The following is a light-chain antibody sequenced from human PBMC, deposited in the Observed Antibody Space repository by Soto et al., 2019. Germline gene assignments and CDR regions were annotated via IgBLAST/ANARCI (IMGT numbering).Light chain of an antibody. J-gene: IGKJ5*01. CDR2: AVS. CDR3: QQYAGSPIT. V-gene: IGKV3-20*01. Sequence: EIVLTQSPATLSLSPGERSTLSWRVSQIVSRHLAWYQQKPGQTPRLLIYAVSNRATGIPDRFSGSGSGTDFSLTISRLEPEDFAVYYCQQYAGSPITFGQGTRLEIK. CDR1: QIVSRH.